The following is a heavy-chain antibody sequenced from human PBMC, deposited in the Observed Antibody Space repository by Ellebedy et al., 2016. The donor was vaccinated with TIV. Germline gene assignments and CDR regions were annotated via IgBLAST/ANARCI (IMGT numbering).Heavy chain of an antibody. J-gene: IGHJ4*02. CDR1: GFTFSGSA. CDR2: IRSKANSYAT. V-gene: IGHV3-73*01. CDR3: EFHGTTSDY. D-gene: IGHD2/OR15-2a*01. Sequence: GGSLRLSCAASGFTFSGSAMHWVRQASGKGLEWVGRIRSKANSYATAYAASVKGRFTISRDDSKNTAYLQMNSLKTEDTAVYYCEFHGTTSDYWGQGTLVTVSS.